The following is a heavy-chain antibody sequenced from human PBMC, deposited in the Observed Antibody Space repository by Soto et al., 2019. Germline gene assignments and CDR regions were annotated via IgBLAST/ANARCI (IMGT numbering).Heavy chain of an antibody. D-gene: IGHD5-12*01. J-gene: IGHJ4*02. Sequence: EVQLLESGGGLVQPGGSLRLSCAASGFTFSNYAMNWVRQAPAKGLEWVSTISSSSGSTYYADSVKGRFTISRDNSKNFLYLQMNSLRGDDTAVYYCAKVGSERYSGQHSDYWGQGTLVTISS. CDR3: AKVGSERYSGQHSDY. CDR1: GFTFSNYA. V-gene: IGHV3-23*01. CDR2: ISSSSGST.